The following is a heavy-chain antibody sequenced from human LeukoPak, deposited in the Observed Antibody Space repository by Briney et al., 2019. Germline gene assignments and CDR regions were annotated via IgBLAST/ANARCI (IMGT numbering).Heavy chain of an antibody. D-gene: IGHD6-19*01. V-gene: IGHV1-8*01. CDR1: GYTFTSYD. J-gene: IGHJ6*02. CDR2: MNPNSGNT. Sequence: ASVKVSCKASGYTFTSYDINWVRQATGQGLEWMGWMNPNSGNTGYAQKFQGRVTMTRNTSISTAYMELSSLRSEDTAVYYCVRVGSSGWYYYYYGMDVWGQGTTVTVSS. CDR3: VRVGSSGWYYYYYGMDV.